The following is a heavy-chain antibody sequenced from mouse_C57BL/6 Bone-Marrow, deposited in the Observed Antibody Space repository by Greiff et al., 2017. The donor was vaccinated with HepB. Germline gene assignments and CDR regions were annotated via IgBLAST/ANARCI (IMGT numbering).Heavy chain of an antibody. CDR3: ARTNYGSSYWYFDV. D-gene: IGHD1-1*01. CDR2: INPGSGGT. Sequence: VQLQQSGAELVRPGPSVKVSCKASGYAFTNYLIEWVKQRPGQGLEWIGVINPGSGGTNYNEKFKGKATLTADKSSSTAYMQLSSLTSEDSAVYFCARTNYGSSYWYFDVWGTGTTVTVSS. CDR1: GYAFTNYL. J-gene: IGHJ1*03. V-gene: IGHV1-54*01.